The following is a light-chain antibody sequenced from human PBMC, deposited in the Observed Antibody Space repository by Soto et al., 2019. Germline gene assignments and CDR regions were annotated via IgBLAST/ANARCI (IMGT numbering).Light chain of an antibody. CDR3: QSYDSSLSGSRV. CDR2: GNT. CDR1: SSNIGAGYD. J-gene: IGLJ1*01. Sequence: QSVLTQPPSVSGAPGQRVNISCTGSSSNIGAGYDVHWYQQIPGSAPRLLIYGNTNRPSGVPDRFSGSQSGTSASLAITGLQAEDEADYYCQSYDSSLSGSRVFGSGTKVTVL. V-gene: IGLV1-40*01.